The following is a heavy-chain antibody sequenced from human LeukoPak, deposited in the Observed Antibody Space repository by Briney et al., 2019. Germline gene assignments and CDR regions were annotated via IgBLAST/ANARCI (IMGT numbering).Heavy chain of an antibody. D-gene: IGHD1-1*01. CDR1: GFTFSNAW. J-gene: IGHJ5*02. Sequence: GGSLRLSCAASGFTFSNAWMNWVRQAPGKGLEWVSSISSSSSYIYYADSVKGRFTISRDNAKNSLYLQMNSLRAEDTAIYYCARDLKAGTPEINWFDPWGQGTLVTVSS. CDR2: ISSSSSYI. CDR3: ARDLKAGTPEINWFDP. V-gene: IGHV3-21*01.